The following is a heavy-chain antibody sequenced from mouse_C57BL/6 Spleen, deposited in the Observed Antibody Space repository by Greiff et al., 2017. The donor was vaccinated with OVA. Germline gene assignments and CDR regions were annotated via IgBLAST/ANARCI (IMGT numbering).Heavy chain of an antibody. CDR3: ARSGAFAY. Sequence: VQLKQSGPELVKPGASVKISCKASGYTFTDYYMNWVKQSHGKSLEWIGDINPNNGGTSYNQKFKGKATLTVDKSSSTAYMELRSLTSEDSAVYYCARSGAFAYWGQGTLVTVSA. CDR1: GYTFTDYY. V-gene: IGHV1-26*01. D-gene: IGHD3-1*01. CDR2: INPNNGGT. J-gene: IGHJ3*01.